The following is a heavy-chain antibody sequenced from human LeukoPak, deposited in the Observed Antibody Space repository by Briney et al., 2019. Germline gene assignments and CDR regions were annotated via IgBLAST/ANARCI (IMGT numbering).Heavy chain of an antibody. D-gene: IGHD2-2*01. CDR1: GFTFSSYA. V-gene: IGHV3-23*01. J-gene: IGHJ3*02. CDR3: AKDFIVVVPAAIGGPPDAFDI. CDR2: ISGSGGST. Sequence: AGGSLRLSCAASGFTFSSYAMSWVRQAPGKGLEWVSAISGSGGSTYYADSVKGRFTISRDNSKNTLYLQTNSLRAEDTAVYYCAKDFIVVVPAAIGGPPDAFDIWGQGTMVTVSS.